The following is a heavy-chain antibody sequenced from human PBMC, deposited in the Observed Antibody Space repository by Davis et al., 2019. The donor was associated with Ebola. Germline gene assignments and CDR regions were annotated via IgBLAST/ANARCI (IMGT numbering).Heavy chain of an antibody. V-gene: IGHV4-61*08. CDR3: ARGSLATYYYYMDV. Sequence: PSETLSLTCTVSGGSISSGGYYWSWIRQHPGKGLEWIGYIYYSGSTNYNPSLKSRVTISVDTSKNQFSLKLSSVTAADTAVYYCARGSLATYYYYMDVWGKGTTVTVSS. CDR2: IYYSGST. D-gene: IGHD1-1*01. CDR1: GGSISSGGYY. J-gene: IGHJ6*03.